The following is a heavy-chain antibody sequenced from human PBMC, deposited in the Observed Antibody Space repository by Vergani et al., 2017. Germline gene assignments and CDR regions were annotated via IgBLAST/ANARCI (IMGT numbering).Heavy chain of an antibody. CDR3: AMYGSGSYYSGVFGY. CDR2: INPNSGGT. CDR1: GYTFTGYY. V-gene: IGHV1-2*02. Sequence: QVQLVQSGAEVKKPGASVKVSCKASGYTFTGYYMHWVRQAPGQGLEWMGWINPNSGGTNYSQKFQGRVTMTRATSISTAYMELSRLRSDDTAVYYCAMYGSGSYYSGVFGYWGQGTLVTVSS. J-gene: IGHJ4*02. D-gene: IGHD3-10*01.